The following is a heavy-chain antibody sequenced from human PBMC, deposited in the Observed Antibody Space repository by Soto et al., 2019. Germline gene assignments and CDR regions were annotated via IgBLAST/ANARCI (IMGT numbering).Heavy chain of an antibody. Sequence: EVQLVESGGGVVRPGGSLRLACVVSGFSLDEYGMSWVRQAPGKGPEWVSGMHRNGNSPGYADSVKGRFTISRDDAKNSLYLQMNSLRAEDTAFYYCAMDHRWGYEYGDYGDSWGHGTLVTVSS. CDR2: MHRNGNSP. D-gene: IGHD4-17*01. CDR1: GFSLDEYG. V-gene: IGHV3-20*04. CDR3: AMDHRWGYEYGDYGDS. J-gene: IGHJ5*01.